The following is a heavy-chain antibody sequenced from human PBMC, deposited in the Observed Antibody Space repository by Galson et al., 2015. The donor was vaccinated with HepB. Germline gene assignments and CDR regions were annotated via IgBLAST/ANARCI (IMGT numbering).Heavy chain of an antibody. CDR3: TRESGGDSDY. CDR2: TRHKGYGGTA. D-gene: IGHD2-21*01. Sequence: SLRLSCATSGFTFGDYAMSWFRQAPGKGLEWVGFTRHKGYGGTAEYAASVKARFSISRDDSESIGYMQMDSLKNDYTAVYYFTRESGGDSDYWGQGTLVNVSS. V-gene: IGHV3-49*03. J-gene: IGHJ4*02. CDR1: GFTFGDYA.